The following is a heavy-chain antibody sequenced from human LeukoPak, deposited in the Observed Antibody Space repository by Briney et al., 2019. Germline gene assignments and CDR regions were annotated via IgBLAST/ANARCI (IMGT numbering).Heavy chain of an antibody. CDR3: AREGAYCGGDCYDAFDI. V-gene: IGHV3-21*01. D-gene: IGHD2-21*02. CDR2: ISSSSSYI. CDR1: GFTVSINC. Sequence: PGGSLRLSCAASGFTVSINCMSWVRQAPGKGLEGVSPISSSSSYIYYADSVKGRFTISRDNAKNSLYLQMNSLRAEDTAVYYCAREGAYCGGDCYDAFDIWGQGTMVTVSS. J-gene: IGHJ3*02.